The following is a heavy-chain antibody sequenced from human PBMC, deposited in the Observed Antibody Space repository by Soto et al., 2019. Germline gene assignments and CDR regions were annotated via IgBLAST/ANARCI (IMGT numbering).Heavy chain of an antibody. CDR3: ARIPRCSSTSCYTTKRFDP. D-gene: IGHD2-2*02. Sequence: PGDSLKISCKGSGYSFTSYWISWVRQMPGKGLEWMGRIDPSDSYTNYSPSFQGHVTISADKSISTAYLQWSSLRASDTAMYYCARIPRCSSTSCYTTKRFDPWGQGTLVTVSS. CDR2: IDPSDSYT. V-gene: IGHV5-10-1*01. J-gene: IGHJ5*02. CDR1: GYSFTSYW.